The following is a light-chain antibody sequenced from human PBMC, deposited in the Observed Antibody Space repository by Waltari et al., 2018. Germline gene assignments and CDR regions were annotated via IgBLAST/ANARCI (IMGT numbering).Light chain of an antibody. V-gene: IGLV2-11*03. CDR2: DVD. J-gene: IGLJ3*02. Sequence: APGQSVTISCTGTSSDVGGYNYVSWYQQHPGRAPKLIIYDVDKRPSGVPDRFFGSKSGNTASLTIPGLQADDESDFYCCSYAASVHWLFGGGTKVTVL. CDR3: CSYAASVHWL. CDR1: SSDVGGYNY.